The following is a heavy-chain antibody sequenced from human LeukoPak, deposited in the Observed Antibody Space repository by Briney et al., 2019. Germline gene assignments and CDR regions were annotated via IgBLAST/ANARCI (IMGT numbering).Heavy chain of an antibody. V-gene: IGHV4-59*01. Sequence: SETLSLTCTVSGGSINSFFRSWIRQPPGKGLEWIGYVHSSGSTKCNASLKSRLIISVDMSKNQFSLELRSVSVADTAVYYCARLAPGNYDILTGDPKVVFDYWGQGALVTVSS. CDR3: ARLAPGNYDILTGDPKVVFDY. J-gene: IGHJ4*02. CDR2: VHSSGST. D-gene: IGHD3-9*01. CDR1: GGSINSFF.